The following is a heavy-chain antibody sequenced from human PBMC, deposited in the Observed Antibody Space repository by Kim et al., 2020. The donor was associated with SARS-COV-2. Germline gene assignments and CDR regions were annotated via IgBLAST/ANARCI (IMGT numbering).Heavy chain of an antibody. J-gene: IGHJ3*02. V-gene: IGHV4-34*01. CDR2: INHSGST. CDR1: GGSFSGYY. CDR3: ARRYPPMVRGQQLVAFDI. D-gene: IGHD3-10*01. Sequence: SETLSLTCAVYGGSFSGYYWSWIRQPPGKGLEWIWEINHSGSTNYNPSLKSRVTISVDTSKNQFSLKLSSVTAADTAGYYCARRYPPMVRGQQLVAFDI.